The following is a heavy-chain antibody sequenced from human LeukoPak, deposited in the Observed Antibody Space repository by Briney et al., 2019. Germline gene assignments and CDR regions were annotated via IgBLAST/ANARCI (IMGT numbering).Heavy chain of an antibody. J-gene: IGHJ3*02. CDR3: ATEEIDAYDI. V-gene: IGHV4-39*01. CDR2: IYYTGNT. D-gene: IGHD5-24*01. CDR1: GGSIGGSPNY. Sequence: SETLSLTCSVSGGSIGGSPNYWGWIRQPPGKGLEWIANIYYTGNTYYLPSLKSRVTISVATSKNQFSLNLRSVTAADTAVYYCATEEIDAYDIWGQGTLVTVSS.